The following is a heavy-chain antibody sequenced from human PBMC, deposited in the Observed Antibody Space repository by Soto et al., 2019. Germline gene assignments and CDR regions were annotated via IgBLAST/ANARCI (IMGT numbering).Heavy chain of an antibody. J-gene: IGHJ4*02. CDR2: IKSKTDGGTT. CDR3: TTEVKEN. V-gene: IGHV3-15*01. D-gene: IGHD3-10*01. Sequence: EVQLVESGGGLVKPGGSLRLSCAASGFTFSNAWMSWVRQAPGKGLEWVGRIKSKTDGGTTDYAAPVKGRFTISRDDSXXXXXXXMXXXXXXXTAVYYCTTEVKENWGQGTLVTVSS. CDR1: GFTFSNAW.